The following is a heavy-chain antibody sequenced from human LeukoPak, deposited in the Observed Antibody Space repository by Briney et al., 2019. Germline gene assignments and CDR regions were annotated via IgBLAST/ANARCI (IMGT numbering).Heavy chain of an antibody. CDR2: IYYSGST. CDR1: GGSISSISYY. Sequence: SETLSLTCTVSGGSISSISYYWGWIRQPPGKGLEWIGSIYYSGSTYYNPSLKSRVTISVDTSKNQFSLRLSSVTAADTAVYYCARAEWLVPSLDYCGQGTLVTASS. V-gene: IGHV4-39*07. J-gene: IGHJ4*02. D-gene: IGHD6-19*01. CDR3: ARAEWLVPSLDY.